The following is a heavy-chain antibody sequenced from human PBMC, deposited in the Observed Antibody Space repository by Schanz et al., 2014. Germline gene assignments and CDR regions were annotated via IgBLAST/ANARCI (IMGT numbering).Heavy chain of an antibody. D-gene: IGHD7-27*01. CDR2: IFYTGYT. CDR1: GFTFSDYY. CDR3: ARESPWGPTGVLGYFDI. Sequence: VQLLESGGALVQPGGSLRLSCSASGFTFSDYYMSWIRQPPGKGLEWIGHIFYTGYTYNNPSLGIRVTMSVAGSKNQFSLSVTSVTAADTAMYYYARESPWGPTGVLGYFDIWGRGTLXIVSS. V-gene: IGHV4-59*12. J-gene: IGHJ2*01.